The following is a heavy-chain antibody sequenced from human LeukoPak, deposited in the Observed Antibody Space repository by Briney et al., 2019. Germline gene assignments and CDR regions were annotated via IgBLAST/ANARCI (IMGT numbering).Heavy chain of an antibody. CDR2: KNQDGSEK. D-gene: IGHD7-27*01. V-gene: IGHV3-7*04. CDR1: GFTFSSYW. CDR3: ARGADWGHYFDY. Sequence: PGGSLRLSCAASGFTFSSYWMSWVRQAPGKGLEWVASKNQDGSEKYYVESVKGRFTISRDNAKNSLYLQMNSLRVEDTAVYYCARGADWGHYFDYWGQGTLVTVSS. J-gene: IGHJ4*02.